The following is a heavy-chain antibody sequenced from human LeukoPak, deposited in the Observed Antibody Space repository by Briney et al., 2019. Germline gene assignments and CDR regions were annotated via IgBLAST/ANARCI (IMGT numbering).Heavy chain of an antibody. V-gene: IGHV3-23*01. Sequence: GGSLRLSCAVSGFKFSQHTMSWVRQAPGKRLEWISSISESGDATRYADSVMGRFTISRDNAKNTLSLQMNSLRAEDTAVYYCAKSDCASDGCKLLNYWGQGTLVTASS. D-gene: IGHD3-10*01. J-gene: IGHJ4*02. CDR2: ISESGDAT. CDR1: GFKFSQHT. CDR3: AKSDCASDGCKLLNY.